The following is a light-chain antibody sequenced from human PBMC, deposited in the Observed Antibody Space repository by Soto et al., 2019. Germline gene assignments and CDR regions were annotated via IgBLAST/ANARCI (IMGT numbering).Light chain of an antibody. CDR3: QQYDSYSWT. CDR2: DAY. J-gene: IGKJ1*01. CDR1: QGVGST. Sequence: EIVMTQSPATLSVSPGERVTLSCGASQGVGSTLAWYRQQPGQAPRLLIYDAYIRATGVPARFSGSGSGTEFTLTISSLQPDDFATYYCQQYDSYSWTFGQGTKGDIK. V-gene: IGKV3-15*01.